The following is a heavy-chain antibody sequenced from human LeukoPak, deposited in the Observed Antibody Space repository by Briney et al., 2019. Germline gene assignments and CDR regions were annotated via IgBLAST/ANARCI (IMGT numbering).Heavy chain of an antibody. V-gene: IGHV4-4*07. J-gene: IGHJ4*02. CDR1: GGSISSYY. CDR2: IYTSGST. Sequence: MPSETLSLTCTVSGGSISSYYWSWIRQPAGKELEWIGRIYTSGSTNYNPSLKSRVTMSVDTSKNQFSLKLSSMTAADTAVYYCARDAYYGSGSYYPFDYWGQGTLVTVSS. CDR3: ARDAYYGSGSYYPFDY. D-gene: IGHD3-10*01.